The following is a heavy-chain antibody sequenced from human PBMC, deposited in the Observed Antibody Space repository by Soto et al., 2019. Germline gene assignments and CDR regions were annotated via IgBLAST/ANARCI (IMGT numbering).Heavy chain of an antibody. CDR2: IIPIFGTA. J-gene: IGHJ6*02. CDR1: GGTFSSCA. V-gene: IGHV1-69*13. Sequence: SVKVSCKASGGTFSSCAISWVRQAPGQGLEWMGGIIPIFGTANYAQKFQGRVTITADESTSTAYMELSSLRSEDTAVYYCARDPYIVVVPAAIPGGGRGRGYYYYGMDVWGQGTTVTVS. D-gene: IGHD2-2*01. CDR3: ARDPYIVVVPAAIPGGGRGRGYYYYGMDV.